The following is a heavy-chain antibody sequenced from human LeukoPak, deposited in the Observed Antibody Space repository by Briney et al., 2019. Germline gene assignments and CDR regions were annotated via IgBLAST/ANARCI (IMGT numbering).Heavy chain of an antibody. CDR1: GFTFDDYG. CDR3: ASAYYAPS. Sequence: GGSLRLSCAASGFTFDDYGVSWVRQAPGKGLEWVSRITWNGGSSDYVDSVKGRFTISRDNAKNSLYLQMNSLRAEDTAVYYCASAYYAPSWGQGTLVTVSS. V-gene: IGHV3-20*04. J-gene: IGHJ5*02. CDR2: ITWNGGSS. D-gene: IGHD3-3*01.